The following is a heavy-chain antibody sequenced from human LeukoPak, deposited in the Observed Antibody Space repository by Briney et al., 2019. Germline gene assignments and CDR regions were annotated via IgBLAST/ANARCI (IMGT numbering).Heavy chain of an antibody. CDR3: ARGAGTTVYYMDV. CDR2: ISSDGSHK. CDR1: GFTFSGSA. D-gene: IGHD1-7*01. V-gene: IGHV3-30*01. Sequence: GGSLRLSCAASGFTFSGSAMHWVRQAPGKGLEWVAAISSDGSHKYYADSVKGQFTISRDNSNNTLYLHMNSLRPEDTAVYYCARGAGTTVYYMDVWGKGTTVTVSS. J-gene: IGHJ6*03.